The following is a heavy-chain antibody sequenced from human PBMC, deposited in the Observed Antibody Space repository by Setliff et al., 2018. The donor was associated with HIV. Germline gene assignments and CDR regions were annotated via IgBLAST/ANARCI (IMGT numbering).Heavy chain of an antibody. CDR2: SRNKANSYTT. J-gene: IGHJ3*02. CDR1: GFSFSDHY. V-gene: IGHV3-72*01. CDR3: ARVPVRLQYAFDI. Sequence: PGGSLRLSCAASGFSFSDHYMDWVRQAPGKGLEWVGRSRNKANSYTTEYAASVKGRFTISRDDSKNSLYLQMNSLKTEDTAVYYCARVPVRLQYAFDIWGQGTMVTVSS. D-gene: IGHD1-1*01.